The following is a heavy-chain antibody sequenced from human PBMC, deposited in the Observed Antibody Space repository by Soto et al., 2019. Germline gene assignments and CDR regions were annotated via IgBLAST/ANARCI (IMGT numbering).Heavy chain of an antibody. Sequence: QVQLVESGGGVVQPGRSLRLSCAASGFTFSSYGMHWVRQAPGKGLEWVAVIWYDGSNKYYADSVKGRFTISRDNSKNTLYLQMNSLRAEDTAVYYCARDHYGSGRYSFLDYWGQGTLVTGSS. J-gene: IGHJ4*02. CDR3: ARDHYGSGRYSFLDY. CDR1: GFTFSSYG. D-gene: IGHD3-10*01. CDR2: IWYDGSNK. V-gene: IGHV3-33*01.